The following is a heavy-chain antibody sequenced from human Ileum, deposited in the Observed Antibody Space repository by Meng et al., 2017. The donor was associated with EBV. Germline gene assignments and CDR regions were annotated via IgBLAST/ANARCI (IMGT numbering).Heavy chain of an antibody. Sequence: QVQLVQSGPEVKNPRSSVKVSCKSSGSTFSVYGITWVRQAPGQGLEWMGGIIPALGTPKYARKFQDRLTITADKSTSTGYMELHSLTSNDTAVYFCARGTGADYWGQGTLVTVSS. J-gene: IGHJ4*02. CDR1: GSTFSVYG. CDR3: ARGTGADY. D-gene: IGHD3-10*01. V-gene: IGHV1-69*06. CDR2: IIPALGTP.